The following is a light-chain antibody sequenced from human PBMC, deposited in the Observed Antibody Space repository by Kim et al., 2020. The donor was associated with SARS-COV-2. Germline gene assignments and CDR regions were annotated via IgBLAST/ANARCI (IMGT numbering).Light chain of an antibody. CDR3: GTWDISLSSVV. V-gene: IGLV1-51*01. Sequence: QSVLTQPPSVSAAPGQRVTISCSGSSSNIERNFVSWYQQLPGTAPKLLIYDNTKRPSGVPDRFSASQSGTSATLDITGLQTGDEADYFCGTWDISLSSVVFGGGTKLTVL. CDR2: DNT. J-gene: IGLJ3*02. CDR1: SSNIERNF.